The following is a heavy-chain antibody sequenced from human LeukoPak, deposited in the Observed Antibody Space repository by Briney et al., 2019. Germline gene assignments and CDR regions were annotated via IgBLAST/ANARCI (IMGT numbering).Heavy chain of an antibody. D-gene: IGHD2-15*01. CDR3: ARDSYCSGGSCYPRGYYYYYMDV. Sequence: VASVKVSCKASGGTFSSYTISWVRQAPGQGLEWMGRIIPILGIANYAQKFQGRVTITADKSTSTADMELSSLRSEDTAVYYCARDSYCSGGSCYPRGYYYYYMDVWGKGTTVTVSS. J-gene: IGHJ6*03. CDR1: GGTFSSYT. CDR2: IIPILGIA. V-gene: IGHV1-69*04.